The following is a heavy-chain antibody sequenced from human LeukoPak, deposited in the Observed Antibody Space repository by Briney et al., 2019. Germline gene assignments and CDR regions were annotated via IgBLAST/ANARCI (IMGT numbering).Heavy chain of an antibody. CDR3: ARTYCSSTSCPRAGMDV. Sequence: PSETLSLTCTVSGGSISSYYWSWIRQHPGKGLEWIGYIYYSGSTYYNPSLKSRVTISVDTSKNQFSLKLSSVTAADTAVYYCARTYCSSTSCPRAGMDVWGQGTTVTVSS. V-gene: IGHV4-59*06. CDR1: GGSISSYY. J-gene: IGHJ6*02. CDR2: IYYSGST. D-gene: IGHD2-2*01.